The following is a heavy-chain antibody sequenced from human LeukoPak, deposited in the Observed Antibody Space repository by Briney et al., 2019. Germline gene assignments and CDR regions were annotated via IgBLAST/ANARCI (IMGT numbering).Heavy chain of an antibody. Sequence: SETLSLTCAVYGGSFSGYYWSWIRQPPGKGLEWIGEINHSGSTNYNPSLKSRVTISVDTSKNQFSLKLSSVTAADTAVYYCARGPDSGSYYAWFDPWGQGTLVTVSS. D-gene: IGHD3-10*01. CDR3: ARGPDSGSYYAWFDP. CDR2: INHSGST. V-gene: IGHV4-34*01. J-gene: IGHJ5*02. CDR1: GGSFSGYY.